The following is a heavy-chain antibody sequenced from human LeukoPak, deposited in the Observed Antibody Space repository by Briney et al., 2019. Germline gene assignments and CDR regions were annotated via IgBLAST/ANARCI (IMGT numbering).Heavy chain of an antibody. CDR1: GFTFSSYA. D-gene: IGHD2-15*01. Sequence: GGSLRLSCAASGFTFSSYAMHWVRQAPGKGLEWVAVISYDGSNKYYADSVKGRFTISRDNSKNTLYLQMNSLRAEDTAVYYCARDLAGLVVVPAEGPVGCYGMDVWGQGTTVTVSS. J-gene: IGHJ6*02. CDR3: ARDLAGLVVVPAEGPVGCYGMDV. V-gene: IGHV3-30-3*01. CDR2: ISYDGSNK.